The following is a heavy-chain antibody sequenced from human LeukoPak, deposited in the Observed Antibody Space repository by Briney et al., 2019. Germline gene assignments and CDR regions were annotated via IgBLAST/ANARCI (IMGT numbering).Heavy chain of an antibody. V-gene: IGHV3-64*01. D-gene: IGHD3-16*01. CDR3: ARDGLHY. Sequence: GGSLRLSCAASGFTFDDYAMHWVRQAPGKGLECVSHITWNGGSTYYANSVKGRFTISRDNSKNTLYLQMGSLRAEDMAVYYCARDGLHYWGQGTLVTVSS. CDR2: ITWNGGST. J-gene: IGHJ4*02. CDR1: GFTFDDYA.